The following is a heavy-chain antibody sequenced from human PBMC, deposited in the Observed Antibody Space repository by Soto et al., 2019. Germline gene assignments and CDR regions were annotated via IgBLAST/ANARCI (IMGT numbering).Heavy chain of an antibody. CDR1: GYTFTSYD. J-gene: IGHJ6*03. Sequence: ASVKVSCKASGYTFTSYDINWVRQATGQGLEWMGWMNPNSGNTGYAQKFQGRVTMTRNTSISTAYMELSSPRSEDTAVYYCARGPAPGDFWSGYFQSNYYYYYMDVWGKGTTVTVSS. D-gene: IGHD3-3*01. CDR2: MNPNSGNT. V-gene: IGHV1-8*01. CDR3: ARGPAPGDFWSGYFQSNYYYYYMDV.